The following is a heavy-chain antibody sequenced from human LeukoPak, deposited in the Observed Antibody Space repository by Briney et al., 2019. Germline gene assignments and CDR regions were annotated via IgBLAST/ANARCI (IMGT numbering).Heavy chain of an antibody. J-gene: IGHJ4*02. V-gene: IGHV3-74*01. CDR2: LHSDGSNT. CDR3: ARLSGYSSIDY. CDR1: GLTFSSHW. D-gene: IGHD6-13*01. Sequence: GGSLRLSCAASGLTFSSHWMHWVRQAPGKGLVWVSRLHSDGSNTTYADSVKGRFTISRDNAKNTLYLQMNSLRAEDTAVYYCARLSGYSSIDYWGQGALVTVSS.